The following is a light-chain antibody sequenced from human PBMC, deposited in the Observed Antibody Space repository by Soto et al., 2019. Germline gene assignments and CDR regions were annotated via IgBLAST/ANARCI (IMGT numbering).Light chain of an antibody. J-gene: IGKJ1*01. CDR1: QSVSSSY. Sequence: EIVLTQSPGTLSLSPGERATLSCRASQSVSSSYLAWYQQKPGQAPRLLIYGASSRAPGLPERFSGSGSGTDFTLTISRLEPEDFAVYYCQQYGSSPRTFGQGTKVEIK. CDR2: GAS. V-gene: IGKV3-20*01. CDR3: QQYGSSPRT.